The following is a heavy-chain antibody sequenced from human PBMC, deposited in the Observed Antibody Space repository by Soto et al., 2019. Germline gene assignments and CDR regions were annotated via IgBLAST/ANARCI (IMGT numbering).Heavy chain of an antibody. D-gene: IGHD2-21*02. J-gene: IGHJ3*02. CDR3: ARESYCDGDWFVDAFDI. V-gene: IGHV3-11*01. CDR2: ISTVGGTI. Sequence: QVQLVESGGGLVKHGGSLRLSCAASGFTFSDYNMNWIRQAPGKGLEWVSYISTVGGTIYYADTVKGLFSIARENAKNTLYLQMTSLRVEDTAVYYCARESYCDGDWFVDAFDIWGQGAMVTVSS. CDR1: GFTFSDYN.